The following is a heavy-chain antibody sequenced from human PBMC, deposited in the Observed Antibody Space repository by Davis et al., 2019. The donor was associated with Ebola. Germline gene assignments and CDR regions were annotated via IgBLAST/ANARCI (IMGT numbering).Heavy chain of an antibody. CDR2: ISSSSLTT. CDR3: VQQLGDYGGNALRY. J-gene: IGHJ4*02. Sequence: GESLKISCAASGFTFSSYAMHWVRQAPGKGLEWLSYISSSSLTTYSADSVKGRFTVSRDDAKKSLYLQMDSLRAEDTAVYYCVQQLGDYGGNALRYWGQGTLVTVSS. D-gene: IGHD4-23*01. V-gene: IGHV3-48*04. CDR1: GFTFSSYA.